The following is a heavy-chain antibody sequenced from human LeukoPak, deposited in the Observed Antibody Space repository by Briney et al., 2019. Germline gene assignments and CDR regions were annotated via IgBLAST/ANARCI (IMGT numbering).Heavy chain of an antibody. J-gene: IGHJ3*02. CDR2: IGTAGDT. D-gene: IGHD2-15*01. V-gene: IGHV3-13*01. CDR1: GFAFSRYD. CDR3: ARDSLSGAFDI. Sequence: PGGSLRLSCAASGFAFSRYDMHWVRQATGKGLEWVSAIGTAGDTYYPGSVKGRFTISRENAKNSLYLQMNSLRAGDTAVYYCARDSLSGAFDIWGQGTMVTVSS.